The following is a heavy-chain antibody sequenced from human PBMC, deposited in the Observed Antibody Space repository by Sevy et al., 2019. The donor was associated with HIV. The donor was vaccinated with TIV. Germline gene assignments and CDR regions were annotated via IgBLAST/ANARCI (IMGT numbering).Heavy chain of an antibody. J-gene: IGHJ5*02. CDR1: GCTFTGYY. CDR2: INPNSGGT. Sequence: ASVKVSCKASGCTFTGYYMHWVRQAPGQGLEWMGWINPNSGGTNYAQKFQGRVTMTRDTSISTAYMELSSLRSDDTAVYYCARSTYSSGWYWFDPWGQGTLVTVSS. D-gene: IGHD6-19*01. V-gene: IGHV1-2*02. CDR3: ARSTYSSGWYWFDP.